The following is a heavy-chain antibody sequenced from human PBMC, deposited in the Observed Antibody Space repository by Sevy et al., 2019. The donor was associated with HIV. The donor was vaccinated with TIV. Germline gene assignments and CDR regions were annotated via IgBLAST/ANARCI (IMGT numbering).Heavy chain of an antibody. D-gene: IGHD1-26*01. V-gene: IGHV3-33*01. CDR1: GFTFRSYG. CDR2: IWYDGSNK. Sequence: GESLKISCAASGFTFRSYGMHWVRQAPGKGLEWVAVIWYDGSNKYYADSVKGRFTISRDNSKNTLYLQMNSLRAEDTAVYYCARDGSVGASIGGGYYCMDVWGQGTTVTVSS. J-gene: IGHJ6*02. CDR3: ARDGSVGASIGGGYYCMDV.